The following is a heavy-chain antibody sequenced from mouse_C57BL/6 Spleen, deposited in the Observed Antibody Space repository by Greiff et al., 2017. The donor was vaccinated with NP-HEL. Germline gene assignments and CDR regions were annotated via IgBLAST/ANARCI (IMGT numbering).Heavy chain of an antibody. CDR3: ARYRDYGYDENAMDY. D-gene: IGHD2-2*01. CDR2: IYPGSGST. J-gene: IGHJ4*01. Sequence: QVQLQQSGAELVKPGASVKMSCKASGYTFTSYWITWVKQRPGQGLEWIGDIYPGSGSTNYNEKFKSKATLTVDTSSSTAYMQLSSLTSEDSAVYYCARYRDYGYDENAMDYWGQGTSVTVSS. V-gene: IGHV1-55*01. CDR1: GYTFTSYW.